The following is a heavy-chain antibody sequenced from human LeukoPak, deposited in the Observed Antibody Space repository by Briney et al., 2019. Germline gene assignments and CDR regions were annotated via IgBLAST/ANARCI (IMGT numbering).Heavy chain of an antibody. D-gene: IGHD6-13*01. V-gene: IGHV3-7*01. J-gene: IGHJ4*02. CDR3: ARTPKWEGAAGVYYFDY. CDR2: IKQDGSEK. Sequence: PGGSLRLSRAASGFTFSSYWMSWVRQAPGKGLEWVANIKQDGSEKYYVDSVKGRFTISRDNAKNSLYLQMNSLRAEDTAVYYCARTPKWEGAAGVYYFDYWGQGTLVTVSS. CDR1: GFTFSSYW.